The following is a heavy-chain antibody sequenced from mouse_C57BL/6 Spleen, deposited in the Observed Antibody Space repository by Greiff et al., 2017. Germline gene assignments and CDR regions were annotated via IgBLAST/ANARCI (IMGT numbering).Heavy chain of an antibody. D-gene: IGHD2-3*01. V-gene: IGHV5-6*01. CDR2: ISSGGSYT. CDR1: GFTFSSYG. CDR3: ARQGIDDGYYFDY. Sequence: EVQLVESGGDLVKPGGSLQLSCAASGFTFSSYGMSWVRQTPDKRLEWVATISSGGSYTYYPDSVKGRFTIARDNAKNTLYLQMSSLRSEDTAMYYCARQGIDDGYYFDYWGQGTTLTVSS. J-gene: IGHJ2*01.